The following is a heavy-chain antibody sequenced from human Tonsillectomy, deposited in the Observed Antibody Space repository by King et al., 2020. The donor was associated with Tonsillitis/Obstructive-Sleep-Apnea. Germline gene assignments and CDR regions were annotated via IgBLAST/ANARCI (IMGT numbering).Heavy chain of an antibody. CDR1: GYTLTELS. V-gene: IGHV1-24*01. CDR2: FDPEDGET. J-gene: IGHJ4*02. D-gene: IGHD3-10*01. Sequence: QLVQSGAEVKKPGASVKVSCKVSGYTLTELSMHWVRQAPGKGLEWMGGFDPEDGETIYAQKFQGRVTMTEDTSTDTAYMELSSLRSEDTAVYYCATSRITMVRGVTYPVGLFDYWGQGTLVTVSS. CDR3: ATSRITMVRGVTYPVGLFDY.